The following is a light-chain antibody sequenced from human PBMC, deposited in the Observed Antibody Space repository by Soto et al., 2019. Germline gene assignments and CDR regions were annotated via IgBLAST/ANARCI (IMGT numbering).Light chain of an antibody. J-gene: IGKJ2*01. CDR2: DAS. CDR1: QSVINSY. CDR3: HQYGGSLPYT. V-gene: IGKV3-20*01. Sequence: EIVLTQSPGTLSLSPGERATLSCRASQSVINSYLAWYQHKPGQAPRLLIYDASRRVTGIPDRFSGSGSGTDFTLTISRLEPEDFAVYYCHQYGGSLPYTFGQGTKLEIK.